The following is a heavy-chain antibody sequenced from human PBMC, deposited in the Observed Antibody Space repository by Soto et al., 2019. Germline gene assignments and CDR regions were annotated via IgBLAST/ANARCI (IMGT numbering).Heavy chain of an antibody. Sequence: QVQLVQSGAEVKKTGSSVKVSCKASGGTFSSYAISWVRQAPGQGLEWMGGIIHIFGTANYAQKFQGRVTITADESTSTADMELSSLRAEDTAVYYGARTGYSYGSSGVNWGQGTLVTVSS. CDR2: IIHIFGTA. CDR1: GGTFSSYA. D-gene: IGHD5-18*01. CDR3: ARTGYSYGSSGVN. J-gene: IGHJ4*02. V-gene: IGHV1-69*12.